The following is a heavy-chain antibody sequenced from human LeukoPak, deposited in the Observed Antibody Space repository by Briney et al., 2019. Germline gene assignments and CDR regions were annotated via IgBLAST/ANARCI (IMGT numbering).Heavy chain of an antibody. V-gene: IGHV3-53*01. Sequence: GGSLRLSCAASGFTVSSNYMSWVRQAPGKGLEWASVIYSGGSTYYADSVKGRFTISRDNSKNTLYLQMNSLRAEDTAVYYCARDQTSDYYYYMDVWGKGTTVTVSS. CDR3: ARDQTSDYYYYMDV. CDR2: IYSGGST. CDR1: GFTVSSNY. J-gene: IGHJ6*03.